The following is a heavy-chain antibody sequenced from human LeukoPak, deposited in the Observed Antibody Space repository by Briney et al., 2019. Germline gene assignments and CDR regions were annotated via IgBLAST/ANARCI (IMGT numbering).Heavy chain of an antibody. D-gene: IGHD6-13*01. V-gene: IGHV3-48*01. CDR1: GFTFSSDS. CDR2: ISSGSHTI. CDR3: TRGGQQLIPY. Sequence: GGSLRLSCAASGFTFSSDSMNWVRQAPGKGLEWLSYISSGSHTIYYADSVKGRFTISRDNAKNSLYLQMSSLRAEDTAVYYCTRGGQQLIPYWGQGTLVTVSS. J-gene: IGHJ4*02.